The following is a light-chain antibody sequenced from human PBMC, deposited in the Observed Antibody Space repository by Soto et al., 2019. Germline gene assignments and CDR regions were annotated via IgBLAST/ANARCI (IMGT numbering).Light chain of an antibody. Sequence: QSALTQPASVSGSPGQSITISCTGTASDIGNYNYVSWYQLHPGKAPKLLIYGVSNRPSGVSNRFYGSKSGNAASLTISRLQAEDEADYYCSSYTAYTTLWVFGGGTKLTVL. J-gene: IGLJ3*02. CDR3: SSYTAYTTLWV. V-gene: IGLV2-14*01. CDR2: GVS. CDR1: ASDIGNYNY.